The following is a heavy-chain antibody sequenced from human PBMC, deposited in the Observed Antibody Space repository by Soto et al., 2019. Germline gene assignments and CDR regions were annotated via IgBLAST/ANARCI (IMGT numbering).Heavy chain of an antibody. CDR2: IIPIFGTA. CDR1: GGTFSSYA. J-gene: IGHJ3*02. CDR3: SRERPRRINPDAFDI. Sequence: SVKVSCKASGGTFSSYAISWVRQAPGQGLEWMGGIIPIFGTANYAQKFQGRVTITADESTSTAYMELSSLRSEDTAVYCCSRERPRRINPDAFDIWGQGTMVTVSS. V-gene: IGHV1-69*13.